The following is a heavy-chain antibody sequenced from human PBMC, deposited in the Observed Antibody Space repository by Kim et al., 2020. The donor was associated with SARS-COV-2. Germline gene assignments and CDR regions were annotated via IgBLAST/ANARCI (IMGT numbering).Heavy chain of an antibody. Sequence: SETLSLTCTVSGGSISSSSYYWGWIRQPPGKGLEWIGSIYYSGSTYYNPSLKSRVTISVDTSKNQFSLKLSSVTAADTAVYYCARLREEWAARFPPFFFDYWGQGTLVTVSS. J-gene: IGHJ4*02. CDR1: GGSISSSSYY. V-gene: IGHV4-39*01. D-gene: IGHD6-6*01. CDR2: IYYSGST. CDR3: ARLREEWAARFPPFFFDY.